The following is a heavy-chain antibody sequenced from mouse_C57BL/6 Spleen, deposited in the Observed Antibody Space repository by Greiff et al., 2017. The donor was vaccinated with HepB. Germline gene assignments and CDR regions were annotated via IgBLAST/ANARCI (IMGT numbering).Heavy chain of an antibody. J-gene: IGHJ2*01. CDR2: IHPNSGST. CDR3: ARSYYGSSYAY. Sequence: QVQLQQPGAELVKPGASVKLSCKASGYTFTSYRMHWVKQRPGQGLEWIGMIHPNSGSTNYNEKFKSKATLTVDKSSSTAYMQLSSLTSEDSAVYYCARSYYGSSYAYWGQGTTLTVSS. D-gene: IGHD1-1*01. CDR1: GYTFTSYR. V-gene: IGHV1-64*01.